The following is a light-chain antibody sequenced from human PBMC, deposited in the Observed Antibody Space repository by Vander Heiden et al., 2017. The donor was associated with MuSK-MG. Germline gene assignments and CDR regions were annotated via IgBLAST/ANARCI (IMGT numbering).Light chain of an antibody. J-gene: IGKJ5*01. V-gene: IGKV2-28*01. CDR2: LGS. CDR3: RQSLQAPLT. CDR1: QSLLHSNGYNY. Sequence: IVMTQSPLSLPVTPGEPASIACRSSQSLLHSNGYNYLDWYLQNPGQSPQLLMYLGSNRASGVPDRYSGSGSGTDFTLKIIRVEAEDVGFYYCRQSLQAPLTFGQGTQLEIK.